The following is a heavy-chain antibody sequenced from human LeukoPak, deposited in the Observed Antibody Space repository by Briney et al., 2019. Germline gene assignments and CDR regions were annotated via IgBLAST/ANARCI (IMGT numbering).Heavy chain of an antibody. CDR1: GFTFNTYG. D-gene: IGHD2-15*01. J-gene: IGHJ6*02. CDR3: ARVGCTGGSCLAYNYYAMDV. CDR2: IWYDGSDK. V-gene: IGHV3-33*01. Sequence: GGSLRLSCAASGFTFNTYGMNWVRQAPGKGLEWVAIIWYDGSDKYYADSVKGRFPISRDNSKNTLYLQVNTLRAEDTAVYYCARVGCTGGSCLAYNYYAMDVWGQGTTVTVSS.